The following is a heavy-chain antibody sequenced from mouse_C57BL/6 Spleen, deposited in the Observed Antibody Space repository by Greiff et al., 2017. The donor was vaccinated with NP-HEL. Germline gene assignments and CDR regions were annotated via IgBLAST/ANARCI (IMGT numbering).Heavy chain of an antibody. CDR2: IRNKANGYTT. CDR1: GFTFTDYY. V-gene: IGHV7-3*01. J-gene: IGHJ3*01. CDR3: ARSYGNYAWFAY. Sequence: EVMLVESGGGLVQPGGSLSLSCAASGFTFTDYYMSWVRQPPGKALEWLGFIRNKANGYTTEYSASVKGRFTISRDNSQSILYLQMNALRAEDSATYYCARSYGNYAWFAYWGQGTLVTVSA. D-gene: IGHD2-1*01.